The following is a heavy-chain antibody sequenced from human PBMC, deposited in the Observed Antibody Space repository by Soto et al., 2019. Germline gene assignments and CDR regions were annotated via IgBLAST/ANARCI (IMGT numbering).Heavy chain of an antibody. V-gene: IGHV3-33*01. CDR2: IWYDGSNK. Sequence: VQLVESGGGVVQPGRSLRLSCAASGFTFSSYGMHWVRQAPGKGLEWVAVIWYDGSNKYYADSVKGRFTISRDNSKNTLYLQINSLRAEDKAVYYCARWGIAAGDYWGQGTLVTDSS. CDR3: ARWGIAAGDY. CDR1: GFTFSSYG. D-gene: IGHD6-13*01. J-gene: IGHJ4*02.